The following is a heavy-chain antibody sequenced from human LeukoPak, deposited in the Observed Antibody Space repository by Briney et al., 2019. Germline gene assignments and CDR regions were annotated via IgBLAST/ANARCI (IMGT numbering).Heavy chain of an antibody. CDR3: ARGFQYYYDSSGYPVGYPIQH. J-gene: IGHJ1*01. Sequence: SQTLSLTCTVSGGSISSGGYYWSWIRQHPGTGLEWIGYIYYSGSTYYNPSLKSRVTISVDTSKNQFSLKLSSVTAADTAVYYCARGFQYYYDSSGYPVGYPIQHWGQGTLVTVFS. CDR1: GGSISSGGYY. V-gene: IGHV4-31*03. D-gene: IGHD3-22*01. CDR2: IYYSGST.